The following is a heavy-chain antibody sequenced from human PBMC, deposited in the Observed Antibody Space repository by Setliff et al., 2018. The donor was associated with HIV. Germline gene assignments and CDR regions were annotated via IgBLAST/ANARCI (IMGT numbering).Heavy chain of an antibody. Sequence: SETLSLTCTVSGGSISSSSYYWSWIRQPPGKGLEWIGSIYYSGSTYYNPSLKSRVTISVDTSKNQFSLKLSSVTAADTAVYYCARDQSLSYGSGSRKFDCWGQGTLVTVSS. D-gene: IGHD3-10*01. CDR3: ARDQSLSYGSGSRKFDC. CDR2: IYYSGST. CDR1: GGSISSSSYY. J-gene: IGHJ4*02. V-gene: IGHV4-39*02.